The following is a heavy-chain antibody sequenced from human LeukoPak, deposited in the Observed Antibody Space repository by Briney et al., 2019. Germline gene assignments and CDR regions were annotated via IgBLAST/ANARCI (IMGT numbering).Heavy chain of an antibody. J-gene: IGHJ5*02. Sequence: SETLSLTCTVSGGSISSYYWSWIRQPPGKGLEWIGYIYYSGSTNYNPSLKSRVTISVDTSKNQFSLKLSSVTAADTAVYYCARGRRGSGWYGNWFDPWGQGTLVTVSS. V-gene: IGHV4-59*12. CDR2: IYYSGST. D-gene: IGHD6-19*01. CDR3: ARGRRGSGWYGNWFDP. CDR1: GGSISSYY.